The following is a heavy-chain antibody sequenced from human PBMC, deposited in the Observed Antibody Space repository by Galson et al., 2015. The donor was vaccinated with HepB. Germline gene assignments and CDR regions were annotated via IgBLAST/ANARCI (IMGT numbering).Heavy chain of an antibody. CDR3: ARGYYGSGSNYGMDV. V-gene: IGHV4-39*01. CDR2: IYYSGST. Sequence: TLSLTCTVSGGSISSSSYYWGWIRQPPGKGLEWIGSIYYSGSTYYNPSLKSRVTISVDTSKNQFSLKLSSVTAADTAVYYCARGYYGSGSNYGMDVWGQGTTVTVSS. J-gene: IGHJ6*02. D-gene: IGHD3-10*01. CDR1: GGSISSSSYY.